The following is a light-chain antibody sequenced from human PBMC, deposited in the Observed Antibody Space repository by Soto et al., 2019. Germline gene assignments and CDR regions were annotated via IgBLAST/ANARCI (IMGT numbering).Light chain of an antibody. CDR2: NNH. CDR3: AAWDDNVWL. Sequence: QLVLTQPPSASGTPGQRVTISCSGTTSNIETNTVRWYQQVPGTAPKVLIYNNHERPSGVPDRFSGSKSGTSASLAISGLQSDDEADYYCAAWDDNVWLFGGGTKLTVL. V-gene: IGLV1-44*01. CDR1: TSNIETNT. J-gene: IGLJ3*02.